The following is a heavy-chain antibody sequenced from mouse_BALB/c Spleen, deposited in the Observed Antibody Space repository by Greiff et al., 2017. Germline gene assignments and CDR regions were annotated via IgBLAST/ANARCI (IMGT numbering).Heavy chain of an antibody. Sequence: VQLQQSGAELVRPGTSVKVSCKASGYAFTNYLIEWVKQRPGQGLEWIGVINPGSGGTNYNEKFKGKATLTADKSSSTAYMQLSSLTSDDSAVYFCAREIGSSYDFDYWGQGTTLTVSS. D-gene: IGHD1-1*01. CDR1: GYAFTNYL. CDR3: AREIGSSYDFDY. J-gene: IGHJ2*01. V-gene: IGHV1-54*03. CDR2: INPGSGGT.